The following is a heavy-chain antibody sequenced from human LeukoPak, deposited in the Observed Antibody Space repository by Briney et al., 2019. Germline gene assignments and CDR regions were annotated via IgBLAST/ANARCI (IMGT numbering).Heavy chain of an antibody. CDR3: AKDVAYSSSLISYGMDG. CDR1: GYSFTSYA. J-gene: IGHJ6*02. Sequence: ASVKVSCKASGYSFTSYAVNWVRQAPGQGLEWMGWINTNTGNPTYAQGFTGRFVFSLDTSVSTTFLQISSLKAEDTAVYYCAKDVAYSSSLISYGMDGWGQGTTGTGAS. V-gene: IGHV7-4-1*02. D-gene: IGHD1-26*01. CDR2: INTNTGNP.